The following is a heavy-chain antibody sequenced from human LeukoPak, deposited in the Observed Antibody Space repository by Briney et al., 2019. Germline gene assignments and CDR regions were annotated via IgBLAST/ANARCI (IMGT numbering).Heavy chain of an antibody. D-gene: IGHD1-1*01. CDR3: ARGGTGRYFDL. CDR1: GGSISSGGYY. Sequence: PSQTLSLTCTVSGGSISSGGYYWSWIRQPPGKGLEWIGEINHSGSTNYNPSLKSRVTISVDTSKNQFSLKLSSVTAADTAVYYCARGGTGRYFDLWGRGTLVTVSS. J-gene: IGHJ2*01. CDR2: INHSGST. V-gene: IGHV4-30-2*01.